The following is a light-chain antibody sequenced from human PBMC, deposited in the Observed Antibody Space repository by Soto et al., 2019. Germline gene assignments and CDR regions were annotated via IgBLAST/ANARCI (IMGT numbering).Light chain of an antibody. CDR1: QSVSSN. CDR3: QQYNNWPPIT. V-gene: IGKV3-15*01. CDR2: GAS. Sequence: ETVLTQSPGTLSLSPGERATLSCRASQSVSSNLAWYQQKPGQAPRLLIYGASTRATGIPARFSGSGSGTEFTLTISSLQSEDLAVYYCQQYNNWPPITFGQGTRLEIK. J-gene: IGKJ5*01.